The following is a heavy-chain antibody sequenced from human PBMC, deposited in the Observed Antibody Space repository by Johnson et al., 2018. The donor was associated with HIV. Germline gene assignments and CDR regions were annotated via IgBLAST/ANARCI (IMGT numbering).Heavy chain of an antibody. J-gene: IGHJ3*02. CDR1: GFTFDDYD. V-gene: IGHV3-20*04. CDR3: ARATFYYDTSGYLTRPRAFDI. Sequence: MQLVESGGGVVRPGESLRLSCVASGFTFDDYDMTWVRQAPGKGLEWVSGINWNGASPGYSDSVKGRFTISRDNAKNSLYLQMNGLTAEDSALYYCARATFYYDTSGYLTRPRAFDIWGQGTMVTVSS. CDR2: INWNGASP. D-gene: IGHD3-22*01.